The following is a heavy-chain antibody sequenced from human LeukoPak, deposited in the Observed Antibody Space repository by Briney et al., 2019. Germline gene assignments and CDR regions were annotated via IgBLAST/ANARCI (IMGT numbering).Heavy chain of an antibody. CDR2: ITDTGSS. J-gene: IGHJ5*02. CDR3: ARKKRGYGYNWLDP. V-gene: IGHV4-34*01. CDR1: GGSFSDHY. Sequence: SETLSLTCAVYGGSFSDHYWSWIRQPPGKGLEWIAEITDTGSSNYNPSLKSRVTISVDTSKNQVSLKLISVTAADTAVYYCARKKRGYGYNWLDPWGQGTLVTVSS. D-gene: IGHD5-18*01.